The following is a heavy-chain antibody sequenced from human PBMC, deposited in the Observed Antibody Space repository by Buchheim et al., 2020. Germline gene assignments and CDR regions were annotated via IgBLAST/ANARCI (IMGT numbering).Heavy chain of an antibody. CDR1: GGSISSNTYH. J-gene: IGHJ4*02. D-gene: IGHD5-18*01. Sequence: QLQLQESGPGLVKPSETLSLTCTVSGGSISSNTYHWGWIRRPPGKGLEWIGSVYYSATTYYSTSLNSRVTISVDSPKNQFSLKLTSVTAADTAVYYCASIGAYIYGSNWGFFDSWGPGAL. CDR2: VYYSATT. CDR3: ASIGAYIYGSNWGFFDS. V-gene: IGHV4-39*07.